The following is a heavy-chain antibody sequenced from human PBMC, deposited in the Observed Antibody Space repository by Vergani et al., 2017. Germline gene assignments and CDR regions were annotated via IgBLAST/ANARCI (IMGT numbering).Heavy chain of an antibody. CDR1: GYTFTSYY. V-gene: IGHV1-46*01. Sequence: QVQLVQSGAEVKKPGASVKVSCKASGYTFTSYYMHWVRQAPVQGLEWMGIINPSGGSTSYAQKFQGRVTMTRDTSTSTVYMELSSMGSEDTAGYYSALLGYCIGGSCFTQPFFDYWGQGTLVTVSS. CDR3: ALLGYCIGGSCFTQPFFDY. CDR2: INPSGGST. D-gene: IGHD2-15*01. J-gene: IGHJ4*02.